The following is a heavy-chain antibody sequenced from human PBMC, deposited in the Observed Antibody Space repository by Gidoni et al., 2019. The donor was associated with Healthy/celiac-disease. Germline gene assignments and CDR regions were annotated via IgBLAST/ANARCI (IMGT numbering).Heavy chain of an antibody. D-gene: IGHD5-12*01. J-gene: IGHJ4*02. CDR3: ARARRGYSGYDVDY. Sequence: SCKASVGTFSSYAISWVRQAPGQGLEWMGGIIPIFGTANYAQKFQGRVTITADESTSTAYMELSSLRSEDTAVYYCARARRGYSGYDVDYWGQGTLVTVSS. CDR2: IIPIFGTA. CDR1: VGTFSSYA. V-gene: IGHV1-69*01.